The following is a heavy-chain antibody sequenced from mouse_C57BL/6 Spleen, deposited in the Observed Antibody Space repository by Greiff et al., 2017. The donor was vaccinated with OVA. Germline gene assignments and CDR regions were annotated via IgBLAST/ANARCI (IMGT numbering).Heavy chain of an antibody. CDR1: GFNIKDYY. CDR2: IDPEDGDT. V-gene: IGHV14-2*01. D-gene: IGHD2-1*01. Sequence: VQLQQSGAELVKPGASVKLSCTASGFNIKDYYMHWVKQRTEQGLEWIGRIDPEDGDTKYAPKFQGKATITADTSSNTAYLQLSSLTSEDTAVYYCGRGGYYGNLGAMDYWGQGTSVTVSS. CDR3: GRGGYYGNLGAMDY. J-gene: IGHJ4*01.